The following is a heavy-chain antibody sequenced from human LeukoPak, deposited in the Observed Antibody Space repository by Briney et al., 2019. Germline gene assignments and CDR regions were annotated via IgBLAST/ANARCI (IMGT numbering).Heavy chain of an antibody. CDR3: TRAYSDHSNYFDH. J-gene: IGHJ4*02. CDR1: GFTFSSYW. CDR2: IKQDGSEK. V-gene: IGHV3-7*01. Sequence: PGGSLRLSCAASGFTFSSYWMGWVRQAPEKGLEWVANIKQDGSEKVYVDSVKGRFTISRDNAMNSLYLEMNSLRAEDAAVYYCTRAYSDHSNYFDHWGQGTLVTVSS. D-gene: IGHD4-11*01.